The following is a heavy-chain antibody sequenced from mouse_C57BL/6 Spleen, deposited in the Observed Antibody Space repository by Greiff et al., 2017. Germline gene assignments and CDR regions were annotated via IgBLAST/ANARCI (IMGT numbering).Heavy chain of an antibody. J-gene: IGHJ2*01. D-gene: IGHD2-4*01. CDR2: ISYDGSN. CDR3: ARVYYDYDGDFDY. V-gene: IGHV3-6*01. Sequence: ESGPGLVKPSQSLSLTCSVTGYSITSGYYWNWIRQFPGNKLEWMGYISYDGSNNYNPSLKNRISINRDTSKNQFFLKLNSVTTEDTATYYCARVYYDYDGDFDYWGQGTTLTVSS. CDR1: GYSITSGYY.